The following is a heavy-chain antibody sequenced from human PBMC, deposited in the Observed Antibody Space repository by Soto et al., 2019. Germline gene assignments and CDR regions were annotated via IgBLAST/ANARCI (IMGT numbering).Heavy chain of an antibody. CDR3: AHRISNPPLNLAGAANNCFDP. CDR1: GFSLITVGLG. J-gene: IGHJ5*02. Sequence: SGPALVNPTQTLTLTCTFSGFSLITVGLGVGWIRQPPGKALEWLTLIYWNDDKRYSPSLKSRLTITKDTSTNQGVLTMTNMDPVDTATYYCAHRISNPPLNLAGAANNCFDPWGQGTLVTVSS. V-gene: IGHV2-5*01. D-gene: IGHD6-19*01. CDR2: IYWNDDK.